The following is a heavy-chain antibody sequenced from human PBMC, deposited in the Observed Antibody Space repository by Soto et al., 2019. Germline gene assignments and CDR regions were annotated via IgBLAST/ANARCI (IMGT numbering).Heavy chain of an antibody. V-gene: IGHV1-69*06. D-gene: IGHD4-4*01. CDR1: GGTFSSYA. CDR3: ARGGLHQRYFDY. Sequence: GASVKVSCKASGGTFSSYAISWVRQAPGQGLEWVGGIIPIFGTANYAQKFQGRVTITADKSTSTAYMELSSLRSEDTAVYYCARGGLHQRYFDYWGQGTLVTVSS. J-gene: IGHJ4*02. CDR2: IIPIFGTA.